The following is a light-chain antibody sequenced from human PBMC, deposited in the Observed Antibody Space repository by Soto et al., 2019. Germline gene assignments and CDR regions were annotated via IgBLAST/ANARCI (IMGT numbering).Light chain of an antibody. Sequence: SYELTQPPSVSLAPGKTATITCGGSNIADKSVHWYRQRPGQAPMLVIFYDADRPSGIPERFSGSNSGNTATLTISRVEAGDEADYFCQVWDRSSDHVVFGGGTKLTVL. CDR3: QVWDRSSDHVV. CDR2: YDA. CDR1: NIADKS. J-gene: IGLJ3*02. V-gene: IGLV3-21*04.